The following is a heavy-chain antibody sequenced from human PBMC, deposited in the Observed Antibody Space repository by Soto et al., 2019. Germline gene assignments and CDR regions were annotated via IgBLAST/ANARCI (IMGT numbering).Heavy chain of an antibody. CDR3: ARDSCSGGSCPNYYYYGMDV. D-gene: IGHD2-15*01. J-gene: IGHJ6*02. Sequence: QVQLQESGPGLVKPSETLSLTCTVSGGSVSSGSYYWSWIRQPPGKGLEWIGYIYYSGSTNYNTPPQSRVTISVDPSKNQYSLKLSSVTAADTAVYYCARDSCSGGSCPNYYYYGMDVWGQGTTGNLS. CDR1: GGSVSSGSYY. V-gene: IGHV4-61*01. CDR2: IYYSGST.